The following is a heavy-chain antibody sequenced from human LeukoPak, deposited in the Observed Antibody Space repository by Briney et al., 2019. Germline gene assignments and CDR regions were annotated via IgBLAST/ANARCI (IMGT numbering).Heavy chain of an antibody. Sequence: GESLQISCQGSGYPFTSYWIGWVRQVPGKGLEWMGIIYPGDSDTRYSPSFQGQVTISADKSISTAYLQWSSLKASDTAMYYCARLLNGWYFDLWGRGTLVTVSS. J-gene: IGHJ2*01. V-gene: IGHV5-51*01. D-gene: IGHD2/OR15-2a*01. CDR2: IYPGDSDT. CDR3: ARLLNGWYFDL. CDR1: GYPFTSYW.